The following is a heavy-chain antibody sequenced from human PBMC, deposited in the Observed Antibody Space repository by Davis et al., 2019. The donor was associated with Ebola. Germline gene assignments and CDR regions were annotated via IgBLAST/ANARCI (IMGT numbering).Heavy chain of an antibody. CDR3: ARDSVSPITIFGVVINYYFDY. J-gene: IGHJ4*02. V-gene: IGHV1-3*01. CDR2: INAGNGNT. Sequence: ASVKVSCKASGYTFTSYAMHWVRQAPGQRLEWMGWINAGNGNTKYSQKFQGRVTITRDTSASAAYMELSSLRSEDTAVYYCARDSVSPITIFGVVINYYFDYWGQGTLVTVSS. CDR1: GYTFTSYA. D-gene: IGHD3-3*01.